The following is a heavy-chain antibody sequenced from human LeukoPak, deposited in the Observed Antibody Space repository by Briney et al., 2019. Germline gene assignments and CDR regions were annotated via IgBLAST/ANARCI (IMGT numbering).Heavy chain of an antibody. CDR2: INHSGST. J-gene: IGHJ3*02. CDR3: ARGVYDYVWGSYRHDAFDI. D-gene: IGHD3-16*02. V-gene: IGHV4-34*01. CDR1: GGSFSGYY. Sequence: SETLSLTCAVYGGSFSGYYWSWIRQPPGKGLERIGEINHSGSTNYNPSLKSRVTISVDTSKNQFSLKLSSVTAADTAVYYCARGVYDYVWGSYRHDAFDIWGQGTMVTVPS.